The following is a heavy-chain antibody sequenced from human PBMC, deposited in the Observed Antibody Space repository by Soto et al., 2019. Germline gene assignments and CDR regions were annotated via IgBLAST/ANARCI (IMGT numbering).Heavy chain of an antibody. CDR2: IWYDGSNK. CDR3: ARDLRSAAAGRIIRLFDY. D-gene: IGHD6-13*01. CDR1: GFTFSSYG. V-gene: IGHV3-33*01. Sequence: QVQLVESGGGVVQPGRSLRLSCAASGFTFSSYGMHWVRQAPGKGQEWVAVIWYDGSNKYYADSVKGRFTISRDNSKNTLYLQMNSLRAEDTAVYYCARDLRSAAAGRIIRLFDYWGQGTLVTVSS. J-gene: IGHJ4*02.